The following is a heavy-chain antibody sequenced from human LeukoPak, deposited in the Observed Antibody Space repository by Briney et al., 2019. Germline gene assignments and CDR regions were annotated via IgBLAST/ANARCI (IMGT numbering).Heavy chain of an antibody. CDR1: GYTFTGYY. Sequence: ASVKVSCKASGYTFTGYYMHWVRQAPGQGLEWMGWMNPNSGGTNYAQKFQGRVTMTRDTAISTAYLELYSLRSDDTAFYYCARDGPSDYWGQGTLVTVSS. V-gene: IGHV1-2*02. CDR2: MNPNSGGT. CDR3: ARDGPSDY. J-gene: IGHJ4*02.